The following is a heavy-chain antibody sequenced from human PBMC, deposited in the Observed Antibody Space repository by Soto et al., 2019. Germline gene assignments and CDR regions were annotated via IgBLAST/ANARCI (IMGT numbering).Heavy chain of an antibody. CDR1: GFSLSTSGVG. V-gene: IGHV2-5*02. J-gene: IGHJ4*02. CDR2: IYWDDDK. D-gene: IGHD4-17*01. CDR3: AHRKDYGDYESLAFDY. Sequence: QITLKESGPTLVKPTQTLTLTCTFSGFSLSTSGVGVGWIRQPPGKALEWLALIYWDDDKRYSPSLKSRLTITKDTSKNQVVLTMTNMDPVDTATYYCAHRKDYGDYESLAFDYWGQGTLVTVSS.